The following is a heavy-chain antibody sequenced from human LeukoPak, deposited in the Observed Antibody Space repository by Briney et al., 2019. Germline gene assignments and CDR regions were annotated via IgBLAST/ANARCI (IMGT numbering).Heavy chain of an antibody. CDR1: GGSISSYY. CDR3: AVAAAGTLFDP. D-gene: IGHD6-13*01. V-gene: IGHV4-59*01. J-gene: IGHJ5*02. CDR2: IYYSGST. Sequence: SSETLSLTCTVSGGSISSYYWSWIRQPPGKGLERIGYIYYSGSTNYNPSLKSRVTISVDTSKNQFSLKLSSVTAADTAVYYCAVAAAGTLFDPWGQGTLVTVSS.